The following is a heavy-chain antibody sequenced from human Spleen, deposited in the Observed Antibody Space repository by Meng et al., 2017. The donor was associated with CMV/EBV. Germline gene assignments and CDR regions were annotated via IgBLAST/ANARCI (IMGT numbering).Heavy chain of an antibody. V-gene: IGHV4-38-2*02. CDR3: AREWGGKQWPPLRGGFDP. CDR2: IYHSGST. D-gene: IGHD6-19*01. J-gene: IGHJ5*02. Sequence: SETLSLTCTVSGYSISSGYYWGWIRQPPGKGLEWIGSIYHSGSTYYTPSLKSRVTISVDTSKNQFSLKLSSVTAADTAVYYCAREWGGKQWPPLRGGFDPWGQGTLVTVSS. CDR1: GYSISSGYY.